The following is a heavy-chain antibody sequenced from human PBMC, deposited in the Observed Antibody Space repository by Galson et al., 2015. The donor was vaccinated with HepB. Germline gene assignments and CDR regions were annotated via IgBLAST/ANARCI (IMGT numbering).Heavy chain of an antibody. CDR2: ISGSGGST. J-gene: IGHJ4*02. D-gene: IGHD3-10*01. Sequence: SLRLSCAASGFTFSSYAMSWVRQAPGKGLEWVSAISGSGGSTYYADSVKGRFTISRDNSKNTLYLQMNSLRAEDTAVYYCEGSESYYFLDYWGQGTMVTVSS. V-gene: IGHV3-23*01. CDR1: GFTFSSYA. CDR3: EGSESYYFLDY.